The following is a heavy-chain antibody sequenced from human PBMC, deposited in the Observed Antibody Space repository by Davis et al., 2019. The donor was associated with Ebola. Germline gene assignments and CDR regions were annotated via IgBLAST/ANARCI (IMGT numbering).Heavy chain of an antibody. V-gene: IGHV4-59*01. CDR3: ARASHDDAFDI. J-gene: IGHJ3*02. CDR2: IYYSGST. Sequence: GSLRLSCTVSGGSISSYYWSWIRQPPGKGLEWIGYIYYSGSTNYNPSLKSRVTISVDTSKNQFSLKLSSVTAADTAVYYCARASHDDAFDIWGQGTMVTVSS. CDR1: GGSISSYY.